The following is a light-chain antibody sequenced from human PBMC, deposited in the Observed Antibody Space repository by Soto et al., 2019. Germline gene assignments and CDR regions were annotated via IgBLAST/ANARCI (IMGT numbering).Light chain of an antibody. V-gene: IGLV1-44*01. Sequence: QSVLTQPPSASGTPGQRVTISCSGSNSNIGSNTVNWYQQLPGTAPRLLIYSDYKRPSGVPDRFSGSKSGTSASLAISGLQSEDEADYYCAAWDDSLNGPVFGGGTKLTVL. CDR1: NSNIGSNT. J-gene: IGLJ3*02. CDR3: AAWDDSLNGPV. CDR2: SDY.